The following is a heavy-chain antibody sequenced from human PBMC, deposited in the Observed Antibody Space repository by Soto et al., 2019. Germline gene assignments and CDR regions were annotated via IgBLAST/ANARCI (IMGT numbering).Heavy chain of an antibody. Sequence: SETLSLTCTVSGGSISSSSYYWGWIRQPPGKGLEWIGSIYYSGSTYYNPSLKSRVTISVDTSKNQFSLKLSSVTAADTAVYYCARPPVRGMRYYFDYWGQGTLVTVSS. CDR2: IYYSGST. CDR1: GGSISSSSYY. CDR3: ARPPVRGMRYYFDY. V-gene: IGHV4-39*01. D-gene: IGHD3-10*01. J-gene: IGHJ4*02.